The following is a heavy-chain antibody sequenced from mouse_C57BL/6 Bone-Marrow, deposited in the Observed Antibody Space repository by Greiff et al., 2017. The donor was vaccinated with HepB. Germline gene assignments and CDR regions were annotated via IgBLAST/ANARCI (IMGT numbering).Heavy chain of an antibody. D-gene: IGHD4-1*01. CDR1: GYTFTDYE. V-gene: IGHV1-15*01. CDR3: TRQLTGTWFAY. CDR2: IDPETGGT. Sequence: VKLMESGAELVRPGASVTLSCKASGYTFTDYEMHWVKQTPVHGLEWIGAIDPETGGTAYNQKFKGKAILTADKSSSTAYMELRSLTSEDSAVYYCTRQLTGTWFAYWGQGTLVTVSA. J-gene: IGHJ3*01.